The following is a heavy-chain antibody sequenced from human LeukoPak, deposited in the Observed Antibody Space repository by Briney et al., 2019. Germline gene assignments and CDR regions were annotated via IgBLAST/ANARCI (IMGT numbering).Heavy chain of an antibody. V-gene: IGHV4-38-2*02. Sequence: SETLSLTCTVSGYSISSGYYWGWIRQPPGQGLEWIGSIYHSGSTYYNPSLKSRVTISVDTSKNQFSLKLSSVTAADTAVYYCARVRSYYDFWSGGYYYYYYMDVWGKGTTVTVSS. CDR2: IYHSGST. J-gene: IGHJ6*03. CDR3: ARVRSYYDFWSGGYYYYYYMDV. CDR1: GYSISSGYY. D-gene: IGHD3-3*01.